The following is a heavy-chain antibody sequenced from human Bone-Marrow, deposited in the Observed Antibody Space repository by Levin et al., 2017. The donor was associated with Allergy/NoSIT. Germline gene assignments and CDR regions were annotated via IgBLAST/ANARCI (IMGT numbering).Heavy chain of an antibody. D-gene: IGHD3-3*01. CDR2: ISNDGTKK. Sequence: SCEGSGFKFGDYGMHWVRQAPGRGLEWVAVISNDGTKKDYADAVKGRLTIPRDNSKNTLYLQMNSLRGGDTALYYCSKDREYDFWNAYYFDYWGHGTLVTVSS. CDR3: SKDREYDFWNAYYFDY. V-gene: IGHV3-30*18. J-gene: IGHJ4*01. CDR1: GFKFGDYG.